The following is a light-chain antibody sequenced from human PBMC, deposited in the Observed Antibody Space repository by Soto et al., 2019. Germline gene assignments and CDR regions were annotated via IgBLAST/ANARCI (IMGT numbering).Light chain of an antibody. Sequence: EIVLTQSPATLSLSPGERATLSCRASQSISSYLAWYQQKPDQAPRLLIYDAPNRATGIPARFSGSGSGTDFTLTISSLEPEDFAVYYCQQRSTWPFTFGPGTKVDIK. CDR1: QSISSY. V-gene: IGKV3-11*01. CDR2: DAP. CDR3: QQRSTWPFT. J-gene: IGKJ3*01.